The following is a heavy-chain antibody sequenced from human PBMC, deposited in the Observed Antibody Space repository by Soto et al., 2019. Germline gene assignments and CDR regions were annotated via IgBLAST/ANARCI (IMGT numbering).Heavy chain of an antibody. Sequence: GASVKVSCKASGYTFTSYYMHWVRQAPGQGLEWMGWISAYNGNTNYAQRLQGRVTMTTDTSTSTAYMELRSLRSDDTAVYYCARGSSDAFDIWGQGTMVTVSS. J-gene: IGHJ3*02. CDR1: GYTFTSYY. CDR3: ARGSSDAFDI. CDR2: ISAYNGNT. V-gene: IGHV1-18*04. D-gene: IGHD2-15*01.